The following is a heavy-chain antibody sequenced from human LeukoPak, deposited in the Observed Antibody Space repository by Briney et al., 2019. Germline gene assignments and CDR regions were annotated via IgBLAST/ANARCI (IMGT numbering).Heavy chain of an antibody. Sequence: GGFLRLSCAAYGFTFSDYAMSWVRQAPGKGLEWASAISGSGGSTYYADSVKGRFTISRDTSKNTLYLQMNSLRAEDTAVYYCAKDYGYFDYWGQGTLVTVSS. CDR2: ISGSGGST. CDR3: AKDYGYFDY. J-gene: IGHJ4*02. D-gene: IGHD2-15*01. CDR1: GFTFSDYA. V-gene: IGHV3-23*01.